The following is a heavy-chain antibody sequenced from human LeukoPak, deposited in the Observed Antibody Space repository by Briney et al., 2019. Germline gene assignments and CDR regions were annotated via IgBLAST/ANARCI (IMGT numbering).Heavy chain of an antibody. D-gene: IGHD6-13*01. V-gene: IGHV1-2*02. Sequence: ASVKVSCKASGYTFTGYYMHWVRQAPGQGLEWMGWIIPNSGGTNYAQKFQGRVTMTRDTSISTAYMELSRLRSDDTAVYYCARDRIAAAGRRFDPWGQGTLVTVSS. CDR2: IIPNSGGT. CDR1: GYTFTGYY. J-gene: IGHJ5*02. CDR3: ARDRIAAAGRRFDP.